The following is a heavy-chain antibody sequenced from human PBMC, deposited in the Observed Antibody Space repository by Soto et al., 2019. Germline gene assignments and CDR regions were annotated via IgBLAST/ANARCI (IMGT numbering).Heavy chain of an antibody. D-gene: IGHD3-10*01. Sequence: QVQLVQSGAEVKKPGASVKVSCKASGYTFTSYGISWVRQAPGQGLEWMGWISAYNGNTNYAQKLQGRVTISTDTPTSAASMGLRSLRSDDTAVYYFAGHWGTLYYYGSGLDYWGQGTLVTVSS. CDR1: GYTFTSYG. J-gene: IGHJ4*02. CDR3: AGHWGTLYYYGSGLDY. V-gene: IGHV1-18*01. CDR2: ISAYNGNT.